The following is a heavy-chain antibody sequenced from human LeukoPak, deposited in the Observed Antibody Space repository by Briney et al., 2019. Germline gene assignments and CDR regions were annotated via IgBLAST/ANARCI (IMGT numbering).Heavy chain of an antibody. CDR3: VKEGSATPDY. V-gene: IGHV3-64D*09. CDR1: GFTFSTYV. J-gene: IGHJ4*02. CDR2: ISSNGGST. D-gene: IGHD6-25*01. Sequence: GGSLRPSCSASGFTFSTYVMHWVRQAPAKGLEYVSTISSNGGSTYYADSVKGRFTISRDDSKSTLYLQMSSLRGEDSAVYYCVKEGSATPDYWGQGTLVTVSS.